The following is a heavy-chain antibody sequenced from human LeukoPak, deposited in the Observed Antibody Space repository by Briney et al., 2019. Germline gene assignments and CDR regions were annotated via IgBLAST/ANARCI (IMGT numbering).Heavy chain of an antibody. CDR3: ARRSGYDGSFDY. CDR1: GFTFSSYE. CDR2: ISSSGSTI. Sequence: PGGSLRLSCAASGFTFSSYEMSWVRQAPGKGLEWVSYISSSGSTIYYADSVKGRFTISRDNAKNSLYLQMNSLRAEDTAVYYCARRSGYDGSFDYWGQGTLVTVSS. V-gene: IGHV3-48*03. D-gene: IGHD5-12*01. J-gene: IGHJ4*02.